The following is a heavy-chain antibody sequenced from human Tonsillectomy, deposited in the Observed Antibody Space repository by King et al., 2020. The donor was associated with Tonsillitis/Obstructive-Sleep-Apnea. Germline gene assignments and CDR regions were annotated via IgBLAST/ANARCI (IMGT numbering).Heavy chain of an antibody. V-gene: IGHV1-46*01. J-gene: IGHJ3*02. CDR3: AGEKITIFGVVIIGDAFDI. D-gene: IGHD3-3*01. CDR1: GYTFTSYY. CDR2: INPSGGST. Sequence: VQLVESGAEVKKPGASVKVSCKASGYTFTSYYMHWVRQAPGQGLEWMGIINPSGGSTSYAQKFQGRVTMTRDTSTSPVYMELSSLRSEDTAVYYCAGEKITIFGVVIIGDAFDIWGQGTMVTVSS.